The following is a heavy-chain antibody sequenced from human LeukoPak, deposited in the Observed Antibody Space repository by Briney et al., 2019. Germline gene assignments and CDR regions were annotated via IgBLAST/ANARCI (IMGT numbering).Heavy chain of an antibody. CDR1: GFTFSSYA. V-gene: IGHV3-30-3*01. J-gene: IGHJ4*02. CDR3: AKDRWGNYYDSSGYSPFLFDY. Sequence: GGSLRLSCAASGFTFSSYAMHWVRQAPGKGLEWVAVISYDGSNKYYADSVKGRFTISRDNSKNTLYLQMNSLRAEDTAVYYCAKDRWGNYYDSSGYSPFLFDYWGQGTLVTVSS. CDR2: ISYDGSNK. D-gene: IGHD3-22*01.